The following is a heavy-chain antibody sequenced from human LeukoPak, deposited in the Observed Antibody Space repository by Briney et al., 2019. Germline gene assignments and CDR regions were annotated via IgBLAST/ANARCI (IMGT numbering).Heavy chain of an antibody. J-gene: IGHJ3*02. CDR1: GYTFTGYY. CDR2: INPNSGGT. CDR3: AKSYDYVWGSYRSGAFDI. V-gene: IGHV1-2*02. Sequence: ASVKVSCKASGYTFTGYYMHWVRQAPGQGLEWMGWINPNSGGTNHAQKFQGRVTMTRDTSISTAYMELSRLRSDDTAVYYCAKSYDYVWGSYRSGAFDIWGQGTMVTVSS. D-gene: IGHD3-16*02.